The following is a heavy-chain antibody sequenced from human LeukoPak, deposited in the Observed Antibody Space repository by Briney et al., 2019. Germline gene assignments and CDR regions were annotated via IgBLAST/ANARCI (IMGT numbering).Heavy chain of an antibody. CDR2: ISGSDGRT. CDR3: AKVGEESGYFDY. CDR1: GFTFSSYA. V-gene: IGHV3-23*01. D-gene: IGHD3-10*01. Sequence: GGSLRLSCAASGFTFSSYAMSWVRQAPGKGLEWVSAISGSDGRTYYADSVKGRFTISRDNSKNTLYLQMNSLRAEDTAVYYCAKVGEESGYFDYWGQGTLVTVSS. J-gene: IGHJ4*02.